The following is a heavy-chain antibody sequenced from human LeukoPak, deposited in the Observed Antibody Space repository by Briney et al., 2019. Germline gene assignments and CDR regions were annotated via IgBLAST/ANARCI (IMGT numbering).Heavy chain of an antibody. CDR1: GGSISSYY. D-gene: IGHD2-21*01. CDR2: IYYSGST. V-gene: IGHV4-59*01. Sequence: SETLSLTCTVSGGSISSYYWSWIRQPPGKGLEWIGYIYYSGSTNYNPSHKSRVTISVDTSKNQFSLKLSSVTAADTAVYYCAREVISHEGYFDYWGQGTLVTVSS. J-gene: IGHJ4*02. CDR3: AREVISHEGYFDY.